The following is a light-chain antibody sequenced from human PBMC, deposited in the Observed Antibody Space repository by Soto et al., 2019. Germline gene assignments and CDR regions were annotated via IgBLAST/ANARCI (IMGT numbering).Light chain of an antibody. J-gene: IGKJ1*01. Sequence: EIVLTQSPGTLSLSPGEGATLSCRASQSVSTNFFAWYQQKPGQAPRLLIYGASTRATGIPDRFSGSGSGTDFTLTISRLEPEDFAVYYCQQYGRTLWTFGQGTQVEI. CDR1: QSVSTNF. V-gene: IGKV3-20*01. CDR2: GAS. CDR3: QQYGRTLWT.